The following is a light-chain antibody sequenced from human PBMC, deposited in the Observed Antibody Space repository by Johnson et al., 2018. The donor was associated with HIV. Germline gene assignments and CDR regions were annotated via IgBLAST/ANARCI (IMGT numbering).Light chain of an antibody. Sequence: QSVLTQSPSVSAAPGQKVTISCSGNSSNIGNNYVAWYQQIPGTAPKLLIYDNNKRPSGIPDRFSGFKSGTSATLGITGLQTGDEADYYCETWDTSLSAGGVFGTGTKVTVL. CDR1: SSNIGNNY. CDR3: ETWDTSLSAGGV. CDR2: DNN. V-gene: IGLV1-51*01. J-gene: IGLJ1*01.